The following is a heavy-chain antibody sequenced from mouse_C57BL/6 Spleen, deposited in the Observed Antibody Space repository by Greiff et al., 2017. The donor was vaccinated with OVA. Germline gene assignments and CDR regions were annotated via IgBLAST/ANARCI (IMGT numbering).Heavy chain of an antibody. CDR1: GYTFTSYW. D-gene: IGHD2-3*01. Sequence: QVQLKQSGAELVMPGASVKLSCKASGYTFTSYWMHWVKQRPGQGLEWIGEIDPSDSYTNYNQKFKGKSTLTVDKSSSTAYMQLSSLTSEDSAVYYCARSPDGYSYWGQGTTLTVSS. CDR2: IDPSDSYT. J-gene: IGHJ2*01. V-gene: IGHV1-69*01. CDR3: ARSPDGYSY.